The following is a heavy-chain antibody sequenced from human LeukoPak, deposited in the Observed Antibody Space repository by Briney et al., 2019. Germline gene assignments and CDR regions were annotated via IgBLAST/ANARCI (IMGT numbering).Heavy chain of an antibody. Sequence: GGSLRLSCAASGFTFSSYAMSWVRQAPGKGLEWVSAISGSGGSTYYADSVKGRFTISRDNSKNTLYPQMNSLRAEDTAVYYCAKCRNYDFWSGGDAFDIWGQGTMVTVSS. CDR3: AKCRNYDFWSGGDAFDI. V-gene: IGHV3-23*01. J-gene: IGHJ3*02. CDR2: ISGSGGST. D-gene: IGHD3-3*01. CDR1: GFTFSSYA.